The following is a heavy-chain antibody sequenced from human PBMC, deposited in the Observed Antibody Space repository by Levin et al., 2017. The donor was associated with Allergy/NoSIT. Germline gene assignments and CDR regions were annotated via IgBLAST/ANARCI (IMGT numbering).Heavy chain of an antibody. CDR2: FDPEDGET. CDR1: GYTLTELS. J-gene: IGHJ2*01. D-gene: IGHD2-15*01. Sequence: ASVKVSCKVSGYTLTELSMHWVRQAPGKGLEWMGGFDPEDGETIYAQKFQGRVTMTEDTSTDTAYMELSSLRSEDTAVYYCVTSWEYCSGGSCYSTDWYFDLWGRGTLVTVSS. CDR3: VTSWEYCSGGSCYSTDWYFDL. V-gene: IGHV1-24*01.